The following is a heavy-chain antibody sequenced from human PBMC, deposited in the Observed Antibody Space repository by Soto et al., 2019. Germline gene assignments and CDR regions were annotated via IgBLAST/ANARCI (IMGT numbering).Heavy chain of an antibody. CDR1: GFTFSSYA. CDR2: ISGSGGST. V-gene: IGHV3-23*01. Sequence: EVQLLESGGGLVQPGGSPRLSCAASGFTFSSYAMSWVRQAPGKGLEWVSAISGSGGSTYYADSVKGRFTISRDNSKNTLYLQMNSLRAEDTAVYYCAKISYGSDYYYGMDVWGQGTTVTVSS. D-gene: IGHD3-10*01. J-gene: IGHJ6*02. CDR3: AKISYGSDYYYGMDV.